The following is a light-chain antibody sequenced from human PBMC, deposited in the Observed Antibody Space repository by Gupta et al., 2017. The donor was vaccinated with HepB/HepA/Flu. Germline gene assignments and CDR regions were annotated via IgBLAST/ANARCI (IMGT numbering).Light chain of an antibody. V-gene: IGLV2-11*01. CDR1: SSDVGGYNY. CDR3: YSYAGSNTPWV. CDR2: DVS. Sequence: QSALTQPRSVSGSPGQSVPISCTGTSSDVGGYNYVSWYQQHPGKAPKLMFYDVSKRPSGVPDRFSGSKSGTTASLTISGLQAEDEADDYCYSYAGSNTPWVFGGGTKLTVL. J-gene: IGLJ3*02.